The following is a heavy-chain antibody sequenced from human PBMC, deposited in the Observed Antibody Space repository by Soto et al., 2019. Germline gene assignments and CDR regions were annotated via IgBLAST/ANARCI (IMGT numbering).Heavy chain of an antibody. D-gene: IGHD3-10*01. V-gene: IGHV1-18*01. J-gene: IGHJ5*02. CDR2: ISAYNGST. Sequence: ASVKVSCKASGYTFTSYGISWVRQAPGQGLEWMGWISAYNGSTNYAQKLQGRVTMTTDTSTSTAYMELRSLRPDDTAVYYCARDNPPYYYGSGSYYNKPNWFDPWGQGTLVTVSS. CDR1: GYTFTSYG. CDR3: ARDNPPYYYGSGSYYNKPNWFDP.